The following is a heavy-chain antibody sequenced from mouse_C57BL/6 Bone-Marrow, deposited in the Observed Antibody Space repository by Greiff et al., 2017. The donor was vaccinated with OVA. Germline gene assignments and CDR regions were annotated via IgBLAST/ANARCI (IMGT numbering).Heavy chain of an antibody. V-gene: IGHV1-81*01. CDR1: GYTFTSYG. Sequence: VQVVESGAELARPGASVKLSCKASGYTFTSYGISWVKQRTGQGLEWIGEIYPRSGNTYYNEKFKGKATLTADKSSSTAYMELRSLTSEDSAVYFCASGAPLPGFAYWGQGTLVTVSA. CDR2: IYPRSGNT. J-gene: IGHJ3*01. CDR3: ASGAPLPGFAY.